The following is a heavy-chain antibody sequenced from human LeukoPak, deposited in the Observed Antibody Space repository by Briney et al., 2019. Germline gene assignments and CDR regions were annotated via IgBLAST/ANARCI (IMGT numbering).Heavy chain of an antibody. Sequence: SETLSLTCTVPGGSISSYYWSWIRQPPGKGLEWIGYIYYSGSTNYNPSLKSRVTISVDTSKNQVSLKLSSVTAADTAVYYCARAGTPNWFDPWGQGTLVTVSS. D-gene: IGHD6-13*01. V-gene: IGHV4-59*01. CDR3: ARAGTPNWFDP. J-gene: IGHJ5*02. CDR1: GGSISSYY. CDR2: IYYSGST.